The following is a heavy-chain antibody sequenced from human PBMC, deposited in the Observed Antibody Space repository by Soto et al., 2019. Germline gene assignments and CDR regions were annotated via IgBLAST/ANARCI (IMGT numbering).Heavy chain of an antibody. J-gene: IGHJ6*02. D-gene: IGHD3-3*02. CDR1: GGTFSSSA. V-gene: IGHV1-69*12. CDR2: IMPIFRTA. Sequence: QVQLVQSGAEVKKPGSSLKVSCKASGGTFSSSAFSWVRQAPGQGLEWMGGIMPIFRTADYAQKFQGRVTITADESTGTAYMELSSLRSEDTGVYYCAGDKDRQQLGGNYYYIMDVWGQGTTVTVSS. CDR3: AGDKDRQQLGGNYYYIMDV.